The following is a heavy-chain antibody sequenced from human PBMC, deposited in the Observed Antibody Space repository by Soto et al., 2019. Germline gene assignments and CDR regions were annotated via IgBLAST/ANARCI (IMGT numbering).Heavy chain of an antibody. CDR1: GGSFSGYY. Sequence: SETLSLTCAVYGGSFSGYYWSWIRQPPGKGLGWIGEINHSGSTNYNPSLKSRVTISVDTSKNQFSLKLSSVTAADTAVYYCARGGCSGGSCYRHYYFDYWGQGTLVTV. V-gene: IGHV4-34*01. CDR3: ARGGCSGGSCYRHYYFDY. D-gene: IGHD2-15*01. CDR2: INHSGST. J-gene: IGHJ4*02.